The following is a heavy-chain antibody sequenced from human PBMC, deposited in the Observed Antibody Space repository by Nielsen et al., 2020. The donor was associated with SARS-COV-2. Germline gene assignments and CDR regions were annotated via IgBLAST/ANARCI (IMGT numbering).Heavy chain of an antibody. CDR1: GYTFTGYY. Sequence: ASVKVSCKASGYTFTGYYMHWVRQAPGQGLAWMGWINPNSGGTNYAQKFQGRVTMTRDTSISTAYMELSRLRSDDTAVYYCARVELPPSYYYYGMDVWGQGTTVTVSS. V-gene: IGHV1-2*02. J-gene: IGHJ6*02. CDR3: ARVELPPSYYYYGMDV. D-gene: IGHD1-7*01. CDR2: INPNSGGT.